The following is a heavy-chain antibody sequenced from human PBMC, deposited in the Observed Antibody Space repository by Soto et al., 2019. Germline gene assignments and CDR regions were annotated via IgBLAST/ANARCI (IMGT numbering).Heavy chain of an antibody. D-gene: IGHD2-15*01. J-gene: IGHJ6*04. CDR3: TRDDFHCSGGSWYGGPMDV. V-gene: IGHV3-66*01. Sequence: EVQLVESGGGLVQPGESLRLSCAASGFTVGSKYMSWVRQAPGKGLEWVSLIQSGGSTYYAGSVKGRFTISRDNSENTLFLQMNSLRGEDTAVYYWTRDDFHCSGGSWYGGPMDVWGKGTTVTVSA. CDR2: IQSGGST. CDR1: GFTVGSKY.